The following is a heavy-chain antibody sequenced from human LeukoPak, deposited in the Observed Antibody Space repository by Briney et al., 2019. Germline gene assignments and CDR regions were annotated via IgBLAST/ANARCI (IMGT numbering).Heavy chain of an antibody. CDR3: ARVYDVLTGGFDH. CDR2: ISYDGSNK. Sequence: PGGSLRLSCAASGFTFSSYAVHWVRQAPGKGLEWVAVISYDGSNKYYADSVKGRFTISRDNARNILYLQMNSLRAEDTAVYYCARVYDVLTGGFDHWGQGALVTVSS. J-gene: IGHJ4*02. V-gene: IGHV3-30-3*01. CDR1: GFTFSSYA. D-gene: IGHD3-9*01.